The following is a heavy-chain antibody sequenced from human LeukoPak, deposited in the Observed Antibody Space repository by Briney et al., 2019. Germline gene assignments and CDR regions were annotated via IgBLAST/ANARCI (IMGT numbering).Heavy chain of an antibody. J-gene: IGHJ3*02. V-gene: IGHV4-30-2*01. CDR2: IYHSGST. D-gene: IGHD3-10*01. CDR3: ARRGGSADAFDI. CDR1: GGSISSGGYS. Sequence: SETLSLTCAVSGGSISSGGYSWSWIRQPPGKGLEWIGYIYHSGSTYYNPSLKSRVTISVDRSKNPFSLKLSSVTAADTAVYYCARRGGSADAFDIWGQGTMVTVSS.